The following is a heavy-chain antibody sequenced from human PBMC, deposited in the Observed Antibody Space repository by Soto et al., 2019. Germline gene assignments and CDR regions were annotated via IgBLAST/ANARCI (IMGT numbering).Heavy chain of an antibody. CDR2: IYWDDDK. V-gene: IGHV2-5*02. CDR3: AHDSSGWYGLDY. CDR1: GFSLSTRGVG. J-gene: IGHJ4*02. Sequence: QITLKESGPTLVKPTQTLTLTCTFSGFSLSTRGVGVGWIRRPPGKALEWLALIYWDDDKRYNPSLKSRLTITKDTSRNQVVLTLSNVDPVDTGTYYCAHDSSGWYGLDYWGQGILVTVSS. D-gene: IGHD6-19*01.